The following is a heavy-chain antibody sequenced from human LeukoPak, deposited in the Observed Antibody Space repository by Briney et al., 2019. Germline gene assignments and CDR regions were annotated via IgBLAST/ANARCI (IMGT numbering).Heavy chain of an antibody. CDR3: ARRAGGGSYFATTYFFDY. D-gene: IGHD1-26*01. CDR2: IFPGDSDA. CDR1: GYSFTNYW. Sequence: GESLKISCKGSGYSFTNYWIGWVRQVPRKGLEWMGIIFPGDSDATYSPSFQGQVTISADKSISTAYLQWSSLKASDTAMCYCARRAGGGSYFATTYFFDYWGQGTLVTVSS. V-gene: IGHV5-51*01. J-gene: IGHJ4*02.